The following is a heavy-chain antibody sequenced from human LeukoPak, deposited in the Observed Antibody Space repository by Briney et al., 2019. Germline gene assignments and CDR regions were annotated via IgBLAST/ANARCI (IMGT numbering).Heavy chain of an antibody. Sequence: KPSETLSLTCTVSGGSISSYYWCWIRQPPGKGLEWIGYIYYSGSTNYNPSLKSRVTISVDTSKNQFSLKLSSVTAADTAVYYCARSSGYSGYDQYFQHWGQGTLVTVSS. V-gene: IGHV4-59*01. D-gene: IGHD5-12*01. CDR3: ARSSGYSGYDQYFQH. CDR2: IYYSGST. J-gene: IGHJ1*01. CDR1: GGSISSYY.